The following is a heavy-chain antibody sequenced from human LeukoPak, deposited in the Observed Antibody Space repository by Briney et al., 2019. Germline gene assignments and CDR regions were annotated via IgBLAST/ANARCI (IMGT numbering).Heavy chain of an antibody. Sequence: GRSLRLSCAASGFTFSSYGMHWVRQAPGKGLEWVAVISYDGSNKYYADSVKGRFTISRDNSKNTLYLQMNSLRAEDTAVYYCAKDGGIFTNTVTTMRIDYWGQGTLVTVSS. V-gene: IGHV3-30*18. CDR1: GFTFSSYG. J-gene: IGHJ4*02. D-gene: IGHD4-17*01. CDR2: ISYDGSNK. CDR3: AKDGGIFTNTVTTMRIDY.